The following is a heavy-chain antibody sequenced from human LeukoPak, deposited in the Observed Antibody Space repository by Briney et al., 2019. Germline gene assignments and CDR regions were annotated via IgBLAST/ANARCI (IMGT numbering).Heavy chain of an antibody. J-gene: IGHJ4*02. CDR3: ARGLFFVTGDY. CDR2: INHSGST. V-gene: IGHV4-34*01. Sequence: SETLSLTCAVYGGSFSGYYWSWIRQPPGKGLEWIGEINHSGSTNYNPPLKSRVTISVDTSKNQFSLKLSSVTAADTAVYYCARGLFFVTGDYWGQGTLVTVSS. CDR1: GGSFSGYY. D-gene: IGHD3-3*01.